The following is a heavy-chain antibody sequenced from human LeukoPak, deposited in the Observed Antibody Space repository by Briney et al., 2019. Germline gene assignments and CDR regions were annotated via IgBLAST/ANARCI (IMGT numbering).Heavy chain of an antibody. D-gene: IGHD5-12*01. J-gene: IGHJ4*02. Sequence: ASVKVSCKASGYTFTSYGISWVRQAPGQGLEWMGWISAYNGNTNYAQKLQGRVTMTTDTSTSTAYMELRSLRSDDTAVYYCARVSPKEDSGYDDYWGQGTLVTVSS. CDR2: ISAYNGNT. CDR1: GYTFTSYG. CDR3: ARVSPKEDSGYDDY. V-gene: IGHV1-18*01.